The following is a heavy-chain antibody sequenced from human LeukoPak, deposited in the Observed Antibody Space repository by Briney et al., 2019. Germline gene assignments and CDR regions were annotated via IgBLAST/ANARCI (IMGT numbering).Heavy chain of an antibody. Sequence: SVKVSCKASGYTFTSYDISWVRQAPGQGLEWMGGIIPIFGTANYAQKFQGRVTITADESTSTAYMELSSLRSEDTAVYYCARRPLKIYDSSGYPCGFDPWGQGTLVTVSS. D-gene: IGHD3-22*01. CDR2: IIPIFGTA. CDR3: ARRPLKIYDSSGYPCGFDP. CDR1: GYTFTSYD. V-gene: IGHV1-69*13. J-gene: IGHJ5*02.